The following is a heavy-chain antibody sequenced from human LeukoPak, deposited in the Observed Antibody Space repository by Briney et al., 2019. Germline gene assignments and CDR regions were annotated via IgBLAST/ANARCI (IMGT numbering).Heavy chain of an antibody. CDR3: ARGRRGAYYYDSSPDAFDI. J-gene: IGHJ3*02. V-gene: IGHV4-59*01. CDR1: GGSISSYY. D-gene: IGHD3-22*01. Sequence: PSETLSLTCTVSGGSISSYYWSWIRQPPGKGLEWIGYIYYSGSTNYNPSLKSRVTISVDTSKNQFSLKLSSVTAADTAVYYCARGRRGAYYYDSSPDAFDIWGQGTMVTVSS. CDR2: IYYSGST.